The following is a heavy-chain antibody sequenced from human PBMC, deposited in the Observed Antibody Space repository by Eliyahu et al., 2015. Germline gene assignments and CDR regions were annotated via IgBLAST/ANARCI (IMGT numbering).Heavy chain of an antibody. D-gene: IGHD2-15*01. J-gene: IGHJ3*02. CDR1: GXSISSSSYC. Sequence: QLQLQESGPGLVKPSETLSLTXXVSGXSISSSSYCWGWIRXPPGKGLGWXGSIYYRGGTYYNPSLKSRVTISVDTSKNQFSLKLSSVTAADTAVYYCANQSPTGVVVAATQAFDIWGQGTMVTVSS. CDR2: IYYRGGT. CDR3: ANQSPTGVVVAATQAFDI. V-gene: IGHV4-39*01.